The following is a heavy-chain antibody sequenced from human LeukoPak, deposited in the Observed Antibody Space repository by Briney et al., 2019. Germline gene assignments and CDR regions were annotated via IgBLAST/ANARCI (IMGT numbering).Heavy chain of an antibody. J-gene: IGHJ4*02. CDR3: ARDPNNYGRLDY. V-gene: IGHV3-20*04. CDR1: GFAFDDYG. D-gene: IGHD3-16*01. CDR2: INWNGDRT. Sequence: GGTLTLSCAASGFAFDDYGMSWVRQDPGRGLEWVSNINWNGDRTAYADSVKGRFTIYKDKAKNSLYLQMNSVRAEDTALYYCARDPNNYGRLDYWGQGTLVAVSS.